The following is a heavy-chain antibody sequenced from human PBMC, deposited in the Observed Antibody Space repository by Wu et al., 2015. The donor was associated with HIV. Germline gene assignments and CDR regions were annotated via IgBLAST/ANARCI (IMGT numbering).Heavy chain of an antibody. CDR3: AASVAATAHGAFDI. D-gene: IGHD6-13*01. Sequence: QLVQSGAEVKKPGASMKVSCKASGFTFENSAIQWVRQTRGQRPDWIGWIVVGGGNTNYAQKFQERVTITRDMSTSTVYMQLSSLRSEDTAVYYCAASVAATAHGAFDIWGQGTMVTVSS. J-gene: IGHJ3*02. CDR1: GFTFENSA. CDR2: IVVGGGNT. V-gene: IGHV1-58*02.